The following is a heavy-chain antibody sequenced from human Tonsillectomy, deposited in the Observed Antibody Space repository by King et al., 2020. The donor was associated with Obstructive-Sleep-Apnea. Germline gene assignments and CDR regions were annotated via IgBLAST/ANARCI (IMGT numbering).Heavy chain of an antibody. V-gene: IGHV4-31*03. D-gene: IGHD4-23*01. CDR1: GVSISSGSYY. CDR2: IYYSGST. Sequence: VQLQESGPGLVKPSQTLSLTCTVSGVSISSGSYYWSWIRQPPGKGLEWIGYIYYSGSTYYNPSLKSRVTISVDTSKNQFSLRLSSVTAADTAVYYCAKDVDYDGNSYWGQGTLVTVSS. CDR3: AKDVDYDGNSY. J-gene: IGHJ4*02.